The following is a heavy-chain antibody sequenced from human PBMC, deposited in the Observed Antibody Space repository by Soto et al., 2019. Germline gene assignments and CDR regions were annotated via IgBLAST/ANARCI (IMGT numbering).Heavy chain of an antibody. CDR3: AKGPHIAAGRLGYFDY. V-gene: IGHV3-30*18. J-gene: IGHJ4*02. CDR1: GFTFSSYG. CDR2: ISYDGSNK. D-gene: IGHD6-13*01. Sequence: GGSLRLSCAASGFTFSSYGMHWVRQAPGKGLEWVAVISYDGSNKYYADSVKGRFTISRDNSKNTLYLQMNSLRAEDTAVYYCAKGPHIAAGRLGYFDYWGQGTLVTVSS.